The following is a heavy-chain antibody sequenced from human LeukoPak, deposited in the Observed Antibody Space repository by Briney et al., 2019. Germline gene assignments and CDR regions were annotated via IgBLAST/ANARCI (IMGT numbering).Heavy chain of an antibody. CDR3: ASQRNIVATIPNWYFDL. V-gene: IGHV1-69*06. CDR1: GGTFISYA. Sequence: SVTVSCKASGGTFISYAISWVRQAPGQGREWMGGIIPIFGTANYAQKFQGRVTITADKSTSTAYMELSSLRSEDTAVYYCASQRNIVATIPNWYFDLWGRGTLVTVSS. J-gene: IGHJ2*01. CDR2: IIPIFGTA. D-gene: IGHD5-12*01.